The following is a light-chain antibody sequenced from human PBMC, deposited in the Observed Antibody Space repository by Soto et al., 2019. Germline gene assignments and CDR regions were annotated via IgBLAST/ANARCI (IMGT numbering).Light chain of an antibody. CDR3: QSFDSDLSAFV. CDR1: SSNIGAGYD. V-gene: IGLV1-40*01. Sequence: QSALTQAPSISGAPGQRVTISCTGSSSNIGAGYDVHWFQQFPGTAPRLLIHGNNNRPSGVPDRFSGSESGTSASLAIAGLQAGDEAIYYCQSFDSDLSAFVFGTGTKFTV. J-gene: IGLJ1*01. CDR2: GNN.